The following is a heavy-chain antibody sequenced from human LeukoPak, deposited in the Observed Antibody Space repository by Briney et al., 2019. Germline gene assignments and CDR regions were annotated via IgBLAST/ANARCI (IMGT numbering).Heavy chain of an antibody. CDR3: ATYRQVLLPFES. CDR2: IRDDGSIK. Sequence: GGSLRLSCAPSGFTFNNYGMHWVRQAPGKGLEWVAFIRDDGSIKYYADSLKGRFTISRDNSKSTLSLQMNSLRAEDTAIYYCATYRQVLLPFESWGQGTLVTVSS. V-gene: IGHV3-30*02. J-gene: IGHJ4*02. D-gene: IGHD2-8*02. CDR1: GFTFNNYG.